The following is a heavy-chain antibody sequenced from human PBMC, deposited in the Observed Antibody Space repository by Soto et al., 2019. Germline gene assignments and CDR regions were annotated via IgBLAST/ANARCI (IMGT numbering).Heavy chain of an antibody. Sequence: SLKISCAASGFTFDDYVMHWVRQAPGKGLEWVSGISWNSGRIGYADSVKGRFTISRDNAKNSLYLQMNSLRAEDTALYYCAKGRNYYYMDVWGKGTTVTVSS. CDR1: GFTFDDYV. CDR3: AKGRNYYYMDV. J-gene: IGHJ6*03. CDR2: ISWNSGRI. V-gene: IGHV3-9*01.